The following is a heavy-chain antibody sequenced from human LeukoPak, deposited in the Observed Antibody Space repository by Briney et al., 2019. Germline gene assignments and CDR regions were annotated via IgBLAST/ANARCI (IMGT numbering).Heavy chain of an antibody. CDR1: GGSISSYY. J-gene: IGHJ3*02. CDR3: ERAVGYWYYYDSSGWSVFDI. CDR2: IYTSGST. D-gene: IGHD3-22*01. V-gene: IGHV4-4*07. Sequence: SETLSLTCTVSGGSISSYYWSWIRQPAGKGLDWIGRIYTSGSTNYNPSLKSRVTMSVATSKNQFSLKLSSVTAADTAVYYCERAVGYWYYYDSSGWSVFDIWGQGKMVTVSS.